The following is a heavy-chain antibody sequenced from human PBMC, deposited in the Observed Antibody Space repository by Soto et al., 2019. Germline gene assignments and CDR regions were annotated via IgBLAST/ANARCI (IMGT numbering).Heavy chain of an antibody. CDR3: ARAGGITIFGVVIKNYYYYGMDV. J-gene: IGHJ6*02. D-gene: IGHD3-3*01. CDR2: MNPNSGNT. V-gene: IGHV1-8*01. CDR1: GYTFTSYD. Sequence: ASVKVSCKASGYTFTSYDMNWVRQATGEGLEWMGWMNPNSGNTGYAQKFQGRVTMTRNTSISTAYMELSSLRSEDTAVYYCARAGGITIFGVVIKNYYYYGMDVWGQGTTVTVSS.